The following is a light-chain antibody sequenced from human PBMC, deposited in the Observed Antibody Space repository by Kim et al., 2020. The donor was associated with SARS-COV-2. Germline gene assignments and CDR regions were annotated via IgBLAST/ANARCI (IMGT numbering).Light chain of an antibody. CDR2: WAS. V-gene: IGKV4-1*01. J-gene: IGKJ4*01. CDR1: QSVLYSSNNKNY. Sequence: DIVMPQSPDSLAVSLGERATINCKSSQSVLYSSNNKNYLAWYQQKPGQPPKLLIYWASTRESGAPDRFSGSGSGTDFTLTISSLQADDVAVYYCHQYYTTPPTFGGGTKVDIK. CDR3: HQYYTTPPT.